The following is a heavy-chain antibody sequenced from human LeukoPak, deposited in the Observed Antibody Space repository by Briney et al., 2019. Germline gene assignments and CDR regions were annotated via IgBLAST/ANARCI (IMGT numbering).Heavy chain of an antibody. Sequence: SETLSLTRTVSGGSISSYFWTWLRQPPGKGLDWVGYISYSGNTNHNPSLKSRVTMSVDTSKSQFSLKLSSVTAADTAVYYCACLSSDGRRAFDIWGQGTMVTVSS. J-gene: IGHJ3*02. D-gene: IGHD2-8*01. V-gene: IGHV4-59*08. CDR3: ACLSSDGRRAFDI. CDR1: GGSISSYF. CDR2: ISYSGNT.